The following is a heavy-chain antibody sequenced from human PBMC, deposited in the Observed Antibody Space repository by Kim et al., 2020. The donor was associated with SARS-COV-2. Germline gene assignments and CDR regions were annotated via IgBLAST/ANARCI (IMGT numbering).Heavy chain of an antibody. D-gene: IGHD6-19*01. Sequence: SETLSLTCTVSGGSINNYYWSCIRQPAGKGLEWIGRIYASGTTNYNPSLKSRVTMSVDTSKNQFSLNLSSVTAADTAVYYCARGGGYSSGKAKFDYWGQGTLVTASS. CDR1: GGSINNYY. J-gene: IGHJ4*02. CDR3: ARGGGYSSGKAKFDY. V-gene: IGHV4-4*07. CDR2: IYASGTT.